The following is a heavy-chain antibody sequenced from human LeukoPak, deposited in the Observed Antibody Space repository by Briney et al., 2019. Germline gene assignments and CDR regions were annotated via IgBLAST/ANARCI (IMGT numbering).Heavy chain of an antibody. CDR3: ARGHYGLDV. J-gene: IGHJ6*02. CDR1: GFTFSDYD. Sequence: GGSLRLSCAASGFTFSDYDLSWIRQAPGKGLEWVSYISTSGTSIYYADSVKGRFTISRDNAKNSLYLQMNSLRADDTAVYYCARGHYGLDVWGQGTTITVSS. V-gene: IGHV3-11*01. CDR2: ISTSGTSI.